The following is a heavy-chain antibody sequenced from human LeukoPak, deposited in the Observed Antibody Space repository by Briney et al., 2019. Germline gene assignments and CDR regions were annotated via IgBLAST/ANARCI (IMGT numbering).Heavy chain of an antibody. J-gene: IGHJ6*03. CDR3: AKSLDIVAPYYYYMDV. V-gene: IGHV3-30*02. Sequence: GGSLRLPCAASGFTFSSYGMHWVRQAPGKGLEWVTFIRYDGSNKYYADSVKGRFTISRDNSKNTLYLQMNSLRAEDTAVYYCAKSLDIVAPYYYYMDVWGKGTTVTISS. CDR2: IRYDGSNK. CDR1: GFTFSSYG. D-gene: IGHD5-12*01.